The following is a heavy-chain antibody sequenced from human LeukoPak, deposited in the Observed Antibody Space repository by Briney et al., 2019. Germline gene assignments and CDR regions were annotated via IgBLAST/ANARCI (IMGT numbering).Heavy chain of an antibody. D-gene: IGHD4-17*01. V-gene: IGHV3-21*01. CDR3: ARDLGTTVTTYLDY. Sequence: PGGSLRLSCAASGFTFSSYSMNWVRQAPGKGLEWVSSISSSSSDIYYADSVKGRFTISRDNAKNSLYLQMSSLRAEDTAVYYCARDLGTTVTTYLDYWGQGTLVTVSS. J-gene: IGHJ4*02. CDR1: GFTFSSYS. CDR2: ISSSSSDI.